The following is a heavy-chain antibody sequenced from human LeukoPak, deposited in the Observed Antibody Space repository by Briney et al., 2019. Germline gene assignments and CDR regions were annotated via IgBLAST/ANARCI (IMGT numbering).Heavy chain of an antibody. CDR3: ASSVAATSNWFDP. J-gene: IGHJ5*02. D-gene: IGHD2-15*01. CDR2: INPNSGGT. Sequence: ASVKVSCKASGYTFTGYYMHWVRQAPGQGLEWMGWINPNSGGTNYAQKFQGRVTMTRDTSISTAYMELSRLRSDDTAMYYCASSVAATSNWFDPWGQGTLVTVSS. CDR1: GYTFTGYY. V-gene: IGHV1-2*02.